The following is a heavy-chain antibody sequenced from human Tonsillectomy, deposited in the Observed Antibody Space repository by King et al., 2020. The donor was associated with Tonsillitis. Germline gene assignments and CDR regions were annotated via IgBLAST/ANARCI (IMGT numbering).Heavy chain of an antibody. CDR3: ATLLWFGEAAEYFQH. CDR2: INPSGGST. V-gene: IGHV1-46*01. CDR1: GYTFTSYY. J-gene: IGHJ1*01. D-gene: IGHD3-10*01. Sequence: VQLVESGAEVKKPGASVKVSCKASGYTFTSYYMHWVRQAPGQGLEWMGIINPSGGSTSYAQKFQGRVTMTRDTSTSTVYMELSSLRSEDTAVYYCATLLWFGEAAEYFQHWARAPWSPSPQ.